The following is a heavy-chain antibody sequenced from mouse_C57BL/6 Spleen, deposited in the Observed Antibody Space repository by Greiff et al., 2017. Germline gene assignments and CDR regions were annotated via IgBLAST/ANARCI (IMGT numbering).Heavy chain of an antibody. J-gene: IGHJ2*01. Sequence: QVQLQQSGPELVKPGASVKISCKASGYAFSSSWMNWVKQRPGKGLEWIGRIYPGDGDTNYNGKFKGTATLTADKSSSTAFMQLSSLTSEDSAVYFCARAYYSNHYFDYWGQGTTLTVSS. D-gene: IGHD2-5*01. CDR3: ARAYYSNHYFDY. CDR1: GYAFSSSW. CDR2: IYPGDGDT. V-gene: IGHV1-82*01.